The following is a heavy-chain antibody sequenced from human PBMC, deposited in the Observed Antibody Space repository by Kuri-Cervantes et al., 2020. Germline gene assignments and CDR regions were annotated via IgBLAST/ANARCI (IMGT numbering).Heavy chain of an antibody. D-gene: IGHD3-22*01. Sequence: GGSLRLSCKGSGYSFTSYWIGWVRQMPGKGLEWMGIIYPGDSDTRYSPSFQGQVTISADKSISTAYLQWSSLRSEDTAVYYCARDPSSGYYLWGQGTLVTVSS. CDR3: ARDPSSGYYL. J-gene: IGHJ5*02. V-gene: IGHV5-51*01. CDR1: GYSFTSYW. CDR2: IYPGDSDT.